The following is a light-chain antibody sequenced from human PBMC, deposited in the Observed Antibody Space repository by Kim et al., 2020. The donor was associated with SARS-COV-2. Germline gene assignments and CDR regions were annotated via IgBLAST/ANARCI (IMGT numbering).Light chain of an antibody. J-gene: IGLJ2*01. CDR1: TGTVTSGHH. CDR3: LLYYKGYRI. Sequence: PGRTVTLTAGSSTGTVTSGHHPSWFQLKPGLAPRTLIYDTSNKRSWTPARLSGSLLGGKAALTLSGALPEDEAEYYCLLYYKGYRIFGGGTQLTVL. V-gene: IGLV7-46*01. CDR2: DTS.